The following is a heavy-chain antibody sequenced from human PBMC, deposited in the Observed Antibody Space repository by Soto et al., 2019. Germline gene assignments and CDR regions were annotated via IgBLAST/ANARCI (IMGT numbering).Heavy chain of an antibody. D-gene: IGHD1-26*01. CDR2: MQPSSGRT. Sequence: QVQLVQSGAEVREPGASVKVSCKASGYSFTSLDINWVRQTTGQGLEWMGWMQPSSGRTGYAQKFQGRVTMTRDTSINTAYMELSSLTSDDSAFYCCARGVTAGVDYWGQGTLVTVSS. V-gene: IGHV1-8*01. CDR1: GYSFTSLD. CDR3: ARGVTAGVDY. J-gene: IGHJ4*02.